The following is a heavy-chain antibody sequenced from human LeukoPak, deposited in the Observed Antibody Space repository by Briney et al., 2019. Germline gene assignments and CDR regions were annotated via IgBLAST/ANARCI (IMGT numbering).Heavy chain of an antibody. CDR1: GFTFSSHG. Sequence: PGGSLRLSCAASGFTFSSHGMNWVRQAPGKGLEWDSGIRGDGVTTYYADSVKGRFTISRDNSKNTLYLQMNSLRAEDTAVYYCSRHRDLAYCGGDCYNTVYWGQGTLVTVSS. V-gene: IGHV3-23*01. CDR2: IRGDGVTT. J-gene: IGHJ4*02. D-gene: IGHD2-21*02. CDR3: SRHRDLAYCGGDCYNTVY.